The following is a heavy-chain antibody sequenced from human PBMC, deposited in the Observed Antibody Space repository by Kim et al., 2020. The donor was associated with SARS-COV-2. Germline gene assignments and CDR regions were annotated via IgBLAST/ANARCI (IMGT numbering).Heavy chain of an antibody. CDR3: ARDLSGDGYAHFDY. V-gene: IGHV3-66*01. D-gene: IGHD5-12*01. Sequence: ADSVVGRFSISRDISKNTLSLQMNGLRAEDTAMYYCARDLSGDGYAHFDYWGRGALVTVSS. J-gene: IGHJ4*02.